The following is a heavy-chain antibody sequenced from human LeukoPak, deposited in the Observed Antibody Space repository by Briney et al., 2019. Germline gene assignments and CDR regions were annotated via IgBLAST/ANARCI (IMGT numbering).Heavy chain of an antibody. Sequence: GGSLRLSCAASGFTFSIDWMSWVRQGPGKGLEWVAHIKQDGSEKYYVDSVKGRFTISRDNAKKSLYLQMKSLRAEDTAVYYCWGGGNGYVHLAYWGQGTLVTVSS. V-gene: IGHV3-7*01. D-gene: IGHD3-22*01. CDR3: WGGGNGYVHLAY. CDR2: IKQDGSEK. J-gene: IGHJ4*02. CDR1: GFTFSIDW.